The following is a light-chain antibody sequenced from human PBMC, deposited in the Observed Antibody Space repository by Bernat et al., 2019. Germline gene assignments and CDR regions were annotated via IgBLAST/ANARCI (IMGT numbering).Light chain of an antibody. J-gene: IGLJ3*02. Sequence: QTVLTQPRTVSGSPGQSVTISCTGTTSGVGTYEYVSWYQQHPGKAPQLMIYDVDKRPSGVPDRFSGSKSGNTASLTISGLQAEDEADYYCSSHTGSFTWVFGGGTKLTVL. V-gene: IGLV2-11*01. CDR3: SSHTGSFTWV. CDR2: DVD. CDR1: TSGVGTYEY.